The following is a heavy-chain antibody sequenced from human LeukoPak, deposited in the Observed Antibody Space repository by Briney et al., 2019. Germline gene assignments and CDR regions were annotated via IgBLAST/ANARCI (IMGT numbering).Heavy chain of an antibody. CDR2: IIPIFGTA. CDR3: TTTTMVRGVIIPNWFDP. CDR1: GGTFSSYA. J-gene: IGHJ5*02. D-gene: IGHD3-10*01. V-gene: IGHV1-69*05. Sequence: SVTVSCKASGGTFSSYAISWVRQAPGQGLEWMGGIIPIFGTANSAQKFQGRVTITTDESTSTAYMELSSLRSEDTAVYYCTTTTMVRGVIIPNWFDPWGQGTLVTVSS.